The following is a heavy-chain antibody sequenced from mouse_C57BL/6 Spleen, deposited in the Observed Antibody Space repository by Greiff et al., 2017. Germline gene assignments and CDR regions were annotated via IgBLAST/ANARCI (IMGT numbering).Heavy chain of an antibody. CDR1: GYAFSRSW. V-gene: IGHV1-82*01. CDR2: IYPGDGAT. J-gene: IGHJ3*01. Sequence: VQLQQSGPELVQPGASVKISCKASGYAFSRSWMNWVKQRPGKGLEWIGRIYPGDGATNYNGKFKGKATLTADNSSSTAYMQLSSLTSENSAFYCGAKSYGSSNAWFAYWGQGTLVTGSA. D-gene: IGHD1-1*01. CDR3: AKSYGSSNAWFAY.